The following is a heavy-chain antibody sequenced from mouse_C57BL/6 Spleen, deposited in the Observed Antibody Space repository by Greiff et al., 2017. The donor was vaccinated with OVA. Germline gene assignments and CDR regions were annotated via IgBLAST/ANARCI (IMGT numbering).Heavy chain of an antibody. Sequence: VQLQQSGPELVKPGASVKISCKASGYSFSSSWMNWVKQRPGKGLEWIGRIYPGDGDTNYNGKFKGKATLTADKSSSTAYMQHSSLTSEDSAVYDGARGHDSFDNWGQGTTLTVSS. J-gene: IGHJ2*01. CDR2: IYPGDGDT. D-gene: IGHD2-4*01. CDR3: ARGHDSFDN. V-gene: IGHV1-82*01. CDR1: GYSFSSSW.